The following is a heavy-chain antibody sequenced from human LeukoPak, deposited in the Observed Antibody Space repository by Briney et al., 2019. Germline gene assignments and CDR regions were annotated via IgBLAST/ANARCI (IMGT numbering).Heavy chain of an antibody. CDR3: VRDAAYSAFNM. D-gene: IGHD4-11*01. CDR2: ITTTSTSK. J-gene: IGHJ3*02. V-gene: IGHV3-48*02. CDR1: GFAFNTYS. Sequence: GGSLRLSCAASGFAFNTYSMNWVRQAPGKGLQWASSITTTSTSKYYAGSVKGRFTISRDNAKNSLYLQMDSLRDEDTAVYYCVRDAAYSAFNMWGQGTMVTVSS.